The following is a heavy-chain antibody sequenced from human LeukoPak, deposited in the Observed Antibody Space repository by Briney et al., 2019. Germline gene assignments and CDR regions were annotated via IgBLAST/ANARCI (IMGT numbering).Heavy chain of an antibody. CDR1: GFAFSSYT. Sequence: PGGSLRPSCVGSGFAFSSYTITWVRKAPGKGLEWVSSITSTSAYRQYADSVRGRFTISRDNAKNSLYLQMNSLGAEDTAVYHCARVTAGATTLNYYYYSMDVWGKGTTVTVSS. V-gene: IGHV3-21*01. CDR3: ARVTAGATTLNYYYYSMDV. J-gene: IGHJ6*03. CDR2: ITSTSAYR. D-gene: IGHD1-26*01.